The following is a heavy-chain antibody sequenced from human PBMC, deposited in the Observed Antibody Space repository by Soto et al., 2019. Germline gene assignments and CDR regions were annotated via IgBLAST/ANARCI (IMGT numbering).Heavy chain of an antibody. J-gene: IGHJ4*02. CDR2: IYHSGST. V-gene: IGHV4-30-2*01. D-gene: IGHD2-21*02. CDR3: ARQYGGDAEHFDY. CDR1: GGSISSGGYS. Sequence: QLQLQESGSGLVKPSQTLSLTCAVSGGSISSGGYSWSWIRQPPGKGLEWIGYIYHSGSTYYNPSPKSRGTVSVYTCKNQCSLKLSSVTAADTAVYYCARQYGGDAEHFDYWGQGTLVTVSS.